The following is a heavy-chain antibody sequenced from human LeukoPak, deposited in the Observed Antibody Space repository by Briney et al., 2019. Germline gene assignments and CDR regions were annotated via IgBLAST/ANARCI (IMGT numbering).Heavy chain of an antibody. J-gene: IGHJ5*02. V-gene: IGHV4-39*01. CDR1: GGSISSSNYY. Sequence: SETLSLTCSVSGGSISSSNYYWGWIRQPPGKGLEWIGNIYYSGSTHCNPSLKSRVTISVDTSKNQFSLKLSSVTAADTAVYYCARLYSSGGFDPWGQGTLVTVSS. D-gene: IGHD6-19*01. CDR2: IYYSGST. CDR3: ARLYSSGGFDP.